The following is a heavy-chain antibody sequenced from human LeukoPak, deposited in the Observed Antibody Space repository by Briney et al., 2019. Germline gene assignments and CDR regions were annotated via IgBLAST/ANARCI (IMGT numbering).Heavy chain of an antibody. J-gene: IGHJ4*02. D-gene: IGHD3-22*01. CDR2: INPNSGGT. V-gene: IGHV1-2*02. CDR1: GYTFTGYY. CDR3: ARSLDYYDRSAYDY. Sequence: ASVKVSCKASGYTFTGYYMHWVRQAPGQGLEWMGWINPNSGGTNYAQKFQGRVTMTRDTSISTAYMELSSLRSEDTAVYYCARSLDYYDRSAYDYWGQGTLVTVSS.